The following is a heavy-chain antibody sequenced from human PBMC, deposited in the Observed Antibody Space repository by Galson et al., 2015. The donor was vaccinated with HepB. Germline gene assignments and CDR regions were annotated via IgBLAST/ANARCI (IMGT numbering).Heavy chain of an antibody. CDR3: ARDGITLPFYYGMDV. Sequence: LRLSCAASGFTFSSYAMHWVRQAPGKGLEWVAVISYDGSNKYYADSVKGRFTISRDNSKNTLYLQMNSLRAEDTAVYYCARDGITLPFYYGMDVWGQGTTVTVSS. V-gene: IGHV3-30*04. CDR1: GFTFSSYA. J-gene: IGHJ6*02. CDR2: ISYDGSNK.